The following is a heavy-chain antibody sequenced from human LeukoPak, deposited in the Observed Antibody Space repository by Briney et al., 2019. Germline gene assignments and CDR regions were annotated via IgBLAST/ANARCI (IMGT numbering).Heavy chain of an antibody. V-gene: IGHV3-30*02. CDR1: GFTFSSYG. CDR2: IRYDGSNK. Sequence: PGGSLRLSCAASGFTFSSYGMHWVRQAPGKGLEWVAYIRYDGSNKYYADSVKGRFTISRDISKNTLYLQMNSLRAEDTAVYYCARVGATRGIVVDPFDYWGQGTLVTVSS. D-gene: IGHD3-22*01. CDR3: ARVGATRGIVVDPFDY. J-gene: IGHJ4*02.